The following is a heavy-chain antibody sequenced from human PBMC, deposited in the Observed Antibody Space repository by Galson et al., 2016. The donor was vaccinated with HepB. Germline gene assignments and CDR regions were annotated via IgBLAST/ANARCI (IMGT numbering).Heavy chain of an antibody. V-gene: IGHV3-23*01. CDR2: ILENGGDK. D-gene: IGHD2-15*01. J-gene: IGHJ4*02. CDR1: GFTFSNYA. Sequence: SLRLSCAASGFTFSNYAMIWVRQAPGKGLEWVAGILENGGDKFYADSVKGRFTISRENSKNTLYLQMNSLRAEDTAVYYCAKDSRYGDSCCHFDSWGQGTLLTVSS. CDR3: AKDSRYGDSCCHFDS.